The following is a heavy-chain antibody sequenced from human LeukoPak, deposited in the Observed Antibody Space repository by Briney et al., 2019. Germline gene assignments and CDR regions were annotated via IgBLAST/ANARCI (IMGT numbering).Heavy chain of an antibody. D-gene: IGHD6-19*01. V-gene: IGHV3-7*03. Sequence: GGSLRLSCTASGFIFSSHWMTWVRQSPGKGLEWVANIKEDGSVKYYVDSVKGRFTISRDNTKNALYLQTNSLRADDTAVYFCARDSTWLLDYWGQGTLITVSS. J-gene: IGHJ4*02. CDR2: IKEDGSVK. CDR3: ARDSTWLLDY. CDR1: GFIFSSHW.